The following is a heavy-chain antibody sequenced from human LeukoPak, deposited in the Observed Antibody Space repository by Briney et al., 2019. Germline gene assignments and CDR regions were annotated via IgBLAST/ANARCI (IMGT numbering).Heavy chain of an antibody. D-gene: IGHD3-10*01. J-gene: IGHJ6*03. V-gene: IGHV4-39*01. Sequence: PSETLSLTCTVSDGSIDSSSYYWGWIRQPPGKGLEWIGSVYYSGSTYYNPSLKSRVTISVDTSKNQFSLRLSSVTAADTAVYYCASLRVTMVRGVATFYYYYYMDVWGKGTTVTISS. CDR2: VYYSGST. CDR3: ASLRVTMVRGVATFYYYYYMDV. CDR1: DGSIDSSSYY.